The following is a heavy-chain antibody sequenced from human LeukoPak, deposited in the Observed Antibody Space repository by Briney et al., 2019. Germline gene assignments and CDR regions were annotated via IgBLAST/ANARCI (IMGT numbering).Heavy chain of an antibody. CDR1: GFSVSNNY. V-gene: IGHV3-66*01. D-gene: IGHD6-13*01. J-gene: IGHJ4*02. Sequence: PGGSLRLSCAASGFSVSNNYMSWVRQAPGKGLEWVSVIYSGGSTFYADSVKGRFTISRDNAENSLYLQMNSLRDEDTAVYYCARIRAYSSSWAMDYWGQGTPVTVSS. CDR2: IYSGGST. CDR3: ARIRAYSSSWAMDY.